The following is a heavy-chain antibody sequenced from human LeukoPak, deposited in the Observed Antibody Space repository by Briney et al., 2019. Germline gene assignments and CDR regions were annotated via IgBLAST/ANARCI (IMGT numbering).Heavy chain of an antibody. CDR2: INHSGST. Sequence: SETLSLTCAVYGGSFSGYSWSWIRQPPGKGLEWIGEINHSGSTNYNPSLKSRVTISVDTSKNQFSLKLSSVTAADTAVYYCARAYWRQLPSAIDYWGQGTLVTVSS. V-gene: IGHV4-34*01. D-gene: IGHD5-18*01. CDR1: GGSFSGYS. J-gene: IGHJ4*02. CDR3: ARAYWRQLPSAIDY.